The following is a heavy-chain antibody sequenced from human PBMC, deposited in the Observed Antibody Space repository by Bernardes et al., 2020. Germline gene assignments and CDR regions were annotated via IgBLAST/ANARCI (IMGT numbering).Heavy chain of an antibody. D-gene: IGHD2-8*02. CDR3: ATPGYYCTGGVCYKDAFDI. CDR1: GYTLTELS. J-gene: IGHJ3*02. CDR2: FDPEDGET. V-gene: IGHV1-24*01. Sequence: ASVKVSCKVSGYTLTELSMHWVRQAPGKGLEWMGGFDPEDGETIYAQKFQGRVTMTEDTSTDTAYMELSSLRSEDTAVYYCATPGYYCTGGVCYKDAFDIWGQGTMVTVSS.